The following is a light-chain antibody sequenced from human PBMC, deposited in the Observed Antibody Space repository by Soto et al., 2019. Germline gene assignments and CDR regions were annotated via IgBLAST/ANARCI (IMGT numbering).Light chain of an antibody. CDR2: WAS. CDR3: NQYLTAPGT. V-gene: IGKV4-1*01. Sequence: DIVLTQSPDSLAVSLGERATINCKSSQSVLFSSNNKNYLAWYQQKPGQPPKLLIYWASTRDSGVPDRFSGSGSGTDFSLTISSLQAEDVAVYYCNQYLTAPGTFGQGTKLEIK. J-gene: IGKJ2*02. CDR1: QSVLFSSNNKNY.